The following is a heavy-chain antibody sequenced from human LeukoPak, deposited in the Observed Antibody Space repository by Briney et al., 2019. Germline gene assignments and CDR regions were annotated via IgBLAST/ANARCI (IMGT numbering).Heavy chain of an antibody. V-gene: IGHV4-59*01. D-gene: IGHD2/OR15-2a*01. CDR1: GGSISSYY. CDR2: IYYSGST. Sequence: SETLSLTCTVSGGSISSYYWSWIRQPPGKGLEWIGYIYYSGSTNYNPSLKSRVTISVDTSKNQSSLKLSSVTAADTAVYYCARDVRENWFDPWGQGTLVTVSS. CDR3: ARDVRENWFDP. J-gene: IGHJ5*02.